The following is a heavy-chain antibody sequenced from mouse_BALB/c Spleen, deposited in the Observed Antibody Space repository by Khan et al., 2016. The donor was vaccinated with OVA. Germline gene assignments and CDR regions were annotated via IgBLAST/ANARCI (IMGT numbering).Heavy chain of an antibody. CDR1: GFSLSSYG. CDR2: IWSGGVT. D-gene: IGHD2-4*01. V-gene: IGHV2-2*02. J-gene: IGHJ3*01. CDR3: VRNYDYDEGLTY. Sequence: QVQLKQSGPGLVQPSQSLSITCTVSGFSLSSYGVHWVRQSPGKGMEWLGVIWSGGVTDYNADFISRLSISKDNSKSHAFLKMNSLKANDSAIYYGVRNYDYDEGLTYWGQGTLVTVSA.